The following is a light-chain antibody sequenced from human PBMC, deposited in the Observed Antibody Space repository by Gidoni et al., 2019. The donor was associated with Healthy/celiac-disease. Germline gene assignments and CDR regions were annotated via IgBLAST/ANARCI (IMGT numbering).Light chain of an antibody. CDR3: SSYTSSSTLEVV. V-gene: IGLV2-14*01. J-gene: IGLJ2*01. CDR2: EVS. Sequence: QSALTQPASVSGSPGQSITISCTGTSSDVGGYNYVSWYQPHPGKAPKLMIYEVSNRPSGVSNRFSGSKSGNTASLTISGLQAEDEADYYCSSYTSSSTLEVVFGGGTKLTVL. CDR1: SSDVGGYNY.